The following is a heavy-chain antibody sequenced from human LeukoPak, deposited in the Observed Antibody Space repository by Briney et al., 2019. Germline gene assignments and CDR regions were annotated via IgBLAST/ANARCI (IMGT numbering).Heavy chain of an antibody. CDR3: ARDTYYYDSSGYYLFDY. V-gene: IGHV1-2*02. CDR2: INPNSGGT. D-gene: IGHD3-22*01. J-gene: IGHJ4*02. CDR1: GYTFTGYY. Sequence: ASVKVSCKASGYTFTGYYMHWVRQAPGQGLEWMGWINPNSGGTNYAQKFQGRVTMTRDTSISTAYMELSRLRSDDTAVYYCARDTYYYDSSGYYLFDYWGQGTLVTVSS.